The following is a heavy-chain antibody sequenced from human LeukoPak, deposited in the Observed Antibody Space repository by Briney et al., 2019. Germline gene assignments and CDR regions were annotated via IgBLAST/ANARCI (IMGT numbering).Heavy chain of an antibody. CDR3: ARETSGSYYPVDY. Sequence: PGGSLRPSCAASGFTFSSYSMNWVRQAPGKGLEWVSYISSSSSTIYYADSVKGRFTISRDNAKNSLYLQMNSLRAEDTAVYYCARETSGSYYPVDYWGQGTLVTVSS. V-gene: IGHV3-48*01. CDR2: ISSSSSTI. J-gene: IGHJ4*02. D-gene: IGHD1-26*01. CDR1: GFTFSSYS.